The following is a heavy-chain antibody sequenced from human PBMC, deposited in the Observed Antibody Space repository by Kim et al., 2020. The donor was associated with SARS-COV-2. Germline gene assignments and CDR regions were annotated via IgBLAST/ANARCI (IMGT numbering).Heavy chain of an antibody. D-gene: IGHD1-26*01. CDR2: ISAYNGDT. CDR1: GYTFTSYG. CDR3: ARDISVGATIPDY. J-gene: IGHJ4*02. Sequence: ASVKVSCKASGYTFTSYGISWVRQAPGQGLEWMGWISAYNGDTNYAQKFQGRVTMTTDTSTSTAYIELRSLRFDDTAVYYCARDISVGATIPDYWGQGTLVTVSS. V-gene: IGHV1-18*04.